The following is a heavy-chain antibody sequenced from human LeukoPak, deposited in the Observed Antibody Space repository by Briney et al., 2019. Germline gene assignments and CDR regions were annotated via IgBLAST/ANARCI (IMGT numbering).Heavy chain of an antibody. J-gene: IGHJ4*02. CDR2: IYTSGST. CDR3: AREVDTAMVLLDY. CDR1: GGSISSGSYY. D-gene: IGHD5-18*01. Sequence: SETLSLTCTVSGGSISSGSYYWSWIRQPAGKGLEWIGRIYTSGSTNYNPSLKSRVTISVDTSKNQFSLKLSSVTAADTAVYYCAREVDTAMVLLDYWGQGTLVTVSS. V-gene: IGHV4-61*02.